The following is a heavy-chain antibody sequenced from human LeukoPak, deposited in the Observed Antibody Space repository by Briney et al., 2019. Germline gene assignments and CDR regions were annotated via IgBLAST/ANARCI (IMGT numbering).Heavy chain of an antibody. J-gene: IGHJ4*02. CDR2: ISYDGSNK. D-gene: IGHD6-19*01. V-gene: IGHV3-30*18. CDR3: AKGLAVAGTMVGDY. Sequence: GGSLRLSCAASGFTFSSYGMHWVRQAPGKGLEWVAVISYDGSNKYYADSVKGRFTISRDNSKNTLYLQMNSLRAEDTAAYYCAKGLAVAGTMVGDYWGQGTLVTVSS. CDR1: GFTFSSYG.